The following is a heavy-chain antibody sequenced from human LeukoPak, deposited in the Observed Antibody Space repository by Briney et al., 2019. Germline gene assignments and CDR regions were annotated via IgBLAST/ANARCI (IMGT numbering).Heavy chain of an antibody. V-gene: IGHV1-69*05. CDR2: IIPIFGTA. CDR1: GGTFSSYA. CDR3: ARFLAAAGTSGWFDP. Sequence: GASVKVSCKASGGTFSSYAISWVRQAPGQGLEWMGRIIPIFGTANYAQKLQGRVTMTTDTSTSTAYMELRSLRSDDTAVYYCARFLAAAGTSGWFDPWGQGTLVTVSS. D-gene: IGHD6-13*01. J-gene: IGHJ5*02.